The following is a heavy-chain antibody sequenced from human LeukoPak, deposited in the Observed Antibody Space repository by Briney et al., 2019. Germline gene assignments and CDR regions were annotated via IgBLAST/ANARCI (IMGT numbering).Heavy chain of an antibody. CDR3: ARGGWSLGYCSSSSCLDWFDP. Sequence: ASVKVSCKASRYTFTDYYMHWVRQAPGQGLEWMGWINPNSGGTNYAQKFQGRVTMTRDTSISTAYMELSRLRSDDTAVYYCARGGWSLGYCSSSSCLDWFDPWGQGTLVTVAS. CDR1: RYTFTDYY. V-gene: IGHV1-2*02. J-gene: IGHJ5*02. D-gene: IGHD2-2*01. CDR2: INPNSGGT.